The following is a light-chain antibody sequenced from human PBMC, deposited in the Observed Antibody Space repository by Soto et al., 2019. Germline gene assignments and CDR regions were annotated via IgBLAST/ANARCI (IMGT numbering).Light chain of an antibody. Sequence: QSVLTQPASVSGSPGQSITISCTVTSSDVGGYNYVSWYQQHPGKAPKLMISEVRYRPSGVSDRLSGSKSGNTASLTISGLQAEDEADYYCSSYTSSSTLVFGAGTKVTVL. CDR3: SSYTSSSTLV. CDR1: SSDVGGYNY. V-gene: IGLV2-14*01. J-gene: IGLJ1*01. CDR2: EVR.